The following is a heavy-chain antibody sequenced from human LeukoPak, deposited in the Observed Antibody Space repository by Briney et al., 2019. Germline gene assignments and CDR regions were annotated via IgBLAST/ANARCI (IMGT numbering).Heavy chain of an antibody. J-gene: IGHJ4*02. CDR3: AKPDNRAARLPSFDY. CDR1: GFTFSSYA. CDR2: ISGSGGST. Sequence: GGSLRLSCAASGFTFSSYAMSWVRQAPGKGLEWVSAISGSGGSTYYADSVKGRFTISRDNSKNTLYLQMNSLRAEGTAVYYCAKPDNRAARLPSFDYWGQGTLVTVSS. V-gene: IGHV3-23*01. D-gene: IGHD6-6*01.